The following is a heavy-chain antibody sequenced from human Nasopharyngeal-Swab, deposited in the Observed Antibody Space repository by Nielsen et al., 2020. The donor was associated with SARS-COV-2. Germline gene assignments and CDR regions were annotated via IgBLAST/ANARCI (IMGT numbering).Heavy chain of an antibody. CDR1: GFTFSSYS. V-gene: IGHV3-23*01. D-gene: IGHD1-7*01. J-gene: IGHJ3*02. Sequence: GESLKISCAASGFTFSSYSMSWLRQAPGKGLEWVPTITGNGDTTYYADSVKGRFTISRDNSKNTLYLQMSSLRAEDTAVYWCVKDLRGNYAFDIWGQGTMVTVSS. CDR3: VKDLRGNYAFDI. CDR2: ITGNGDTT.